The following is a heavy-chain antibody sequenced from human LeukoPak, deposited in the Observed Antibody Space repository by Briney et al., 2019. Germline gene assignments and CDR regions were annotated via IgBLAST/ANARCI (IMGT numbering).Heavy chain of an antibody. CDR2: IYYSGSI. CDR3: ARNPRNYGAGIINWFDP. J-gene: IGHJ5*02. Sequence: SETLSLTCTVSGGAISSSSYYWSWIRQPPGKGLEWIGSIYYSGSIYYNSSLKSRVTISVDTSKNQFSLKLSSVTAADTAVYYCARNPRNYGAGIINWFDPWGREPWSPSPQ. D-gene: IGHD3-10*01. V-gene: IGHV4-39*01. CDR1: GGAISSSSYY.